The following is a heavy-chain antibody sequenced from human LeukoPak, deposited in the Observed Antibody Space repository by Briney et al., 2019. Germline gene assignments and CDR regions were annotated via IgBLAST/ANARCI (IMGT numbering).Heavy chain of an antibody. J-gene: IGHJ4*02. CDR1: GFTFSNSW. CDR2: IKRDGSEK. CDR3: EGSAGY. V-gene: IGHV3-7*01. Sequence: PGGSLRLSCAASGFTFSNSWMSWVPQAPGKGLEWVANIKRDGSEKHCVDSVKGRFTISRDNAKSSLFLQMNSLRAEDTAVYYCEGSAGYWGQGTLVTVSS.